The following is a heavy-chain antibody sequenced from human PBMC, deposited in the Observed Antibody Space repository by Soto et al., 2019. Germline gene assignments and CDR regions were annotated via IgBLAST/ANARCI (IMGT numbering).Heavy chain of an antibody. Sequence: PGESLKIACNGSGYSFTSYWISWVRQMPGKGLEWMGRIDPSDSYTNYSPSFQGHVTISADKSISTAYLQWSSLKASDTAMYYCASGTGTVDYWGQGTLVTVSS. CDR2: IDPSDSYT. D-gene: IGHD1-1*01. V-gene: IGHV5-10-1*01. CDR3: ASGTGTVDY. CDR1: GYSFTSYW. J-gene: IGHJ4*02.